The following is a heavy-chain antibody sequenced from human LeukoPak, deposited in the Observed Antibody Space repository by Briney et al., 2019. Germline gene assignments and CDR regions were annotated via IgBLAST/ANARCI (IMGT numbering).Heavy chain of an antibody. V-gene: IGHV3-23*01. J-gene: IGHJ4*02. CDR1: GFTFSSYA. CDR3: AKDWGVGSGWYLPHFDY. D-gene: IGHD6-19*01. CDR2: ISGSGSST. Sequence: GGSLRLSCAASGFTFSSYAMSWVRQAPGKGLEWVSAISGSGSSTYYADSVKGRFTISRDNSKNTLYLQMNSRRAEDTAVYYCAKDWGVGSGWYLPHFDYWGQGTLVTVSS.